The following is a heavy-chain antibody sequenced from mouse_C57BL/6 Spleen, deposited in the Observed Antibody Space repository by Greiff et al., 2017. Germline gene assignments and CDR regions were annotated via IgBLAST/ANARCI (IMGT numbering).Heavy chain of an antibody. D-gene: IGHD1-1*01. CDR3: ARHQNYYGSSYGAMDY. CDR1: EYEFPSHD. Sequence: DVKLVESGGGLVQPGESLKLSCESNEYEFPSHDMSWVRKTPEKRLELVAAINSDGGSTYYPDTMERRFIISRDNTKKTLYLQMSSLRSEDTALYYCARHQNYYGSSYGAMDYWGQGTSVTVSS. V-gene: IGHV5-2*01. CDR2: INSDGGST. J-gene: IGHJ4*01.